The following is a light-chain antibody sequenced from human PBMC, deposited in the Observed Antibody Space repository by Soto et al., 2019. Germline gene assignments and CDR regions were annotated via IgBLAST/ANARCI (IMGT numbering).Light chain of an antibody. V-gene: IGKV1-27*01. CDR3: QKFNGAPRT. CDR2: VAS. CDR1: QGISNY. J-gene: IGKJ4*01. Sequence: DIQMTQSPSSLSASVGDRVTISCRASQGISNYLAWYQQKPGKVPKLLIYVASNLQSGVPSRFSGSGSGPDFTRTISSLQPEDVATYYCQKFNGAPRTFGGGTKVEIK.